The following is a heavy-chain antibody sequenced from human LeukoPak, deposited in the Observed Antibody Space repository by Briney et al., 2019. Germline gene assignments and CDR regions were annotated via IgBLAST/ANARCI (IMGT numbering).Heavy chain of an antibody. CDR1: GFTFSSYW. D-gene: IGHD5-12*01. CDR2: IRSEIDGGAT. CDR3: TTGGSVIVAGTRAFDI. J-gene: IGHJ3*02. V-gene: IGHV3-15*01. Sequence: PGGSLRLSCAASGFTFSSYWMSWVRQAPGKGLEWVGRIRSEIDGGATDYAAPVQGRFTISRDDSQATLYLQMNSLKTEDTAVYYCTTGGSVIVAGTRAFDIWGQGTMVTVSS.